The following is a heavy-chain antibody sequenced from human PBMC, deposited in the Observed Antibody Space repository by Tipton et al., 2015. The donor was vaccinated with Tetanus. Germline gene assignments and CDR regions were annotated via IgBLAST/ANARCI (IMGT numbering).Heavy chain of an antibody. V-gene: IGHV3-11*01. CDR3: ARPYGSGSDDALDI. CDR2: ISSSGSTI. CDR1: GGSSSNYY. D-gene: IGHD3-10*01. J-gene: IGHJ3*02. Sequence: LSLTCSFFGGSSSNYYWSWIRQLPGKGLEWVSYISSSGSTIYYADSVKGRFTISRDNAKNSLYLQMNSLRAEDTAVYYCARPYGSGSDDALDIWGQGTMVTVSS.